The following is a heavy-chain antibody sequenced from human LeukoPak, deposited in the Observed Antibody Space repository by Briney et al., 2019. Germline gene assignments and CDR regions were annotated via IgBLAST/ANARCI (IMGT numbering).Heavy chain of an antibody. CDR2: IYYSGST. D-gene: IGHD1-26*01. J-gene: IGHJ3*02. V-gene: IGHV4-30-4*08. CDR1: GDSISSGDSY. Sequence: SQTLSLTCTVSGDSISSGDSYWSWIRQPPGKGLEWIGYIYYSGSTYYNPSLKSRVTISVDTSKIHFSLKLSSVTAADTAVYYCARDRSGSYLLWAVAFDIWGQGKVLTVSS. CDR3: ARDRSGSYLLWAVAFDI.